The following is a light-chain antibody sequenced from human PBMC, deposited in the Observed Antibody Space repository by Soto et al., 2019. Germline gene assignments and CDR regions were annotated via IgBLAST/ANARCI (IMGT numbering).Light chain of an antibody. V-gene: IGKV3-20*01. CDR1: QSVSNNY. Sequence: EIVLTQSPGTLSLSPGERATLSCRASQSVSNNYLAWYQQKPGQAPRLLIYGVSNRATGIPDRFSGSGSGTDFTLTINSLQPEDFATYYCQQAYSFPITFGQGTRLEIK. CDR2: GVS. J-gene: IGKJ5*01. CDR3: QQAYSFPIT.